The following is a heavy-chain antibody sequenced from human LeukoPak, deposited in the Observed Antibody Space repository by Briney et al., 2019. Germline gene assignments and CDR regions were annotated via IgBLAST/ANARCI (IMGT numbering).Heavy chain of an antibody. CDR1: GFSISTYW. J-gene: IGHJ4*02. Sequence: PGGSLRLSCAASGFSISTYWIHWVRQAPGKGLVWVSRINPDGSTTYYADSVKGRITISRDNAKNTLYLQMNSLRAEDTAVYYCAKDGSGSYYDFDYWGQGTLVIVSS. CDR3: AKDGSGSYYDFDY. D-gene: IGHD3-10*01. CDR2: INPDGSTT. V-gene: IGHV3-74*01.